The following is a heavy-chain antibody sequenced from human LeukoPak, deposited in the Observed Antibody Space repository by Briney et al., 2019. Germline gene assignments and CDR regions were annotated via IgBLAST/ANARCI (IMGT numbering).Heavy chain of an antibody. D-gene: IGHD6-13*01. V-gene: IGHV3-11*04. CDR1: GFTFSDYY. Sequence: PGGSLRLSCAASGFTFSDYYMSWIRQAPGKGLEWVSYISSSGSTIYYADSVKGRFTISRDNAKNSLYLQMNSLRAEDTAVYYCARPRYSSSWYYFDYWGQGTLVTVSS. CDR3: ARPRYSSSWYYFDY. J-gene: IGHJ4*02. CDR2: ISSSGSTI.